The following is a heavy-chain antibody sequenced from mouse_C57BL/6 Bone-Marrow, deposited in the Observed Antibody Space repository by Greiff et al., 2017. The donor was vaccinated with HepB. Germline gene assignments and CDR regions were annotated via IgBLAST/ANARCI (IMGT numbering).Heavy chain of an antibody. CDR1: GYTFTSYW. Sequence: QVQLQQPGAELVKPGASVKLSCKASGYTFTSYWMQWVKQRPGQGLEWIGEIDPSDSYTNYTQKFKGKATLTVDTSSSTAYMQLSSLTSEDSAVYYCASRGTHWYFDVWGTGTTVTVSS. CDR2: IDPSDSYT. CDR3: ASRGTHWYFDV. V-gene: IGHV1-50*01. J-gene: IGHJ1*03. D-gene: IGHD3-3*01.